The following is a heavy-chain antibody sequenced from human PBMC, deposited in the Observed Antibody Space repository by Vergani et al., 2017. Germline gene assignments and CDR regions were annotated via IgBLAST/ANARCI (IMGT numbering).Heavy chain of an antibody. Sequence: QAQLQQWGAGLLKPSETLSLTCAIYGRSFNDYWWMWIRQPPGKGLEWIGEIRHDGITHYSPSLKSRVTISIDTSTHQFSLNLRSVTAADTAVYYCAREGYCTNGVCFTLFDVWGQGALVTVSS. CDR1: GRSFNDYW. V-gene: IGHV4-34*01. J-gene: IGHJ4*02. CDR3: AREGYCTNGVCFTLFDV. CDR2: IRHDGIT. D-gene: IGHD2-8*01.